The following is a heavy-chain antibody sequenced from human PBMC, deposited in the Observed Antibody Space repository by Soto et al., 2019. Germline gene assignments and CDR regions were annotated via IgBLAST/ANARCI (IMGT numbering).Heavy chain of an antibody. CDR2: IRSKAYGGTT. CDR3: TRDRYYSGSGSYYLDAFDI. V-gene: IGHV3-49*04. J-gene: IGHJ3*02. D-gene: IGHD3-10*01. Sequence: GGSLRLSCTGSGFTFGDFAVSWVRQAPGKGLEWVGFIRSKAYGGTTEYAASVKGRFTISRDDSKSIAYLQMSSLKTEDTALYYCTRDRYYSGSGSYYLDAFDIWGHGTMVTVSS. CDR1: GFTFGDFA.